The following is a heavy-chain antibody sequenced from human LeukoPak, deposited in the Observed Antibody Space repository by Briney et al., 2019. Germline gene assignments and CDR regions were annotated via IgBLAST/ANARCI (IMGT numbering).Heavy chain of an antibody. CDR2: INPYNGNT. V-gene: IGHV1-18*01. Sequence: ASVKVSCKASGDTFTTYGISWVRQAPGQGLECMGWINPYNGNTNYAQKLQGRVTMTTDTSTSTAYMELRSLRSDDTAVYYCARELYGRFEYWGQGTLVTVSS. D-gene: IGHD2-2*02. CDR1: GDTFTTYG. J-gene: IGHJ4*02. CDR3: ARELYGRFEY.